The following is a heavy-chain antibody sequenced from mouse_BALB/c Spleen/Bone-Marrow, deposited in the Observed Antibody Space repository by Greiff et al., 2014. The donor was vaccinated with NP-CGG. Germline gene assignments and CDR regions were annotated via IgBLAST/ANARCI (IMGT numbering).Heavy chain of an antibody. V-gene: IGHV1-80*01. CDR1: GYAFSSYW. CDR2: IYPGDGDT. J-gene: IGHJ2*01. CDR3: ARQYGNYFDY. D-gene: IGHD2-10*02. Sequence: VQLQQSGAELVRPGSSVKISCKASGYAFSSYWMNWVKQRPGQGLEWIGQIYPGDGDTNYNGKFKGKATLTADKSSSTAHMQLSSLPSEDSAVYFCARQYGNYFDYWGQGTTLTVSS.